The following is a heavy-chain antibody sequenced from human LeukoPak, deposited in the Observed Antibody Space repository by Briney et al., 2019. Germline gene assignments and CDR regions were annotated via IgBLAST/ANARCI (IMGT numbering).Heavy chain of an antibody. V-gene: IGHV1-2*02. D-gene: IGHD3-10*01. CDR1: GYTFTRYY. CDR2: INPSGGST. Sequence: ASVKVSCKASGYTFTRYYMYWVRQAPGQGLEWMGIINPSGGSTNYAQKFQGRVTMTRDTSISTAYMELTRLRSDDTAVYYCATGDYSGTKPDPIDMWGQGTMVTVSS. J-gene: IGHJ3*02. CDR3: ATGDYSGTKPDPIDM.